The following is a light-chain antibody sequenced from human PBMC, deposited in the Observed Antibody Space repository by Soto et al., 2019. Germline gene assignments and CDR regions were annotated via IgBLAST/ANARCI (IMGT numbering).Light chain of an antibody. Sequence: QSALTQPRSVSGSPGQSVTISCTGTSSDVGGYNYVSWYQQHPGKAPKLMIYDVSKRPSGVPDRFSGSKSGNTASLTISGLQAEDEADYFCQSYDRSLRTYVFGTATKLTVL. V-gene: IGLV2-11*01. CDR3: QSYDRSLRTYV. J-gene: IGLJ1*01. CDR2: DVS. CDR1: SSDVGGYNY.